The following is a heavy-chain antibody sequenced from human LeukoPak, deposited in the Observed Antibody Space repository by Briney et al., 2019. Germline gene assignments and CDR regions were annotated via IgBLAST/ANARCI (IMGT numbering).Heavy chain of an antibody. D-gene: IGHD3-22*01. Sequence: GGSLRLSCAASGFTFDDYAMHWVRQAPGKGLEWVSGISWNSVSIGYADSVKGRFTISRDNAKNSLYLQMNSLRAEDMALYYCAKDSTAMIVAPDGYWGQGTLVTVSS. CDR2: ISWNSVSI. CDR1: GFTFDDYA. V-gene: IGHV3-9*03. CDR3: AKDSTAMIVAPDGY. J-gene: IGHJ4*02.